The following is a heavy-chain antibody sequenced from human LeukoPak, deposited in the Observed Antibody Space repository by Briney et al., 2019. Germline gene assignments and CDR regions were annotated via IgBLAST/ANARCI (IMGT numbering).Heavy chain of an antibody. CDR3: AREPFRLYGSGSTAGNE. V-gene: IGHV4-34*01. CDR1: GGSFSGYY. D-gene: IGHD3-10*01. J-gene: IGHJ4*02. Sequence: PSETLSLTCAVYGGSFSGYYWSWIRQPPGKGLEWIGEINHSGSTNYNPSLKSRVTISVDTSKNQFSLKLSSVTAADTAVYYCAREPFRLYGSGSTAGNEWGQGTLVTVSS. CDR2: INHSGST.